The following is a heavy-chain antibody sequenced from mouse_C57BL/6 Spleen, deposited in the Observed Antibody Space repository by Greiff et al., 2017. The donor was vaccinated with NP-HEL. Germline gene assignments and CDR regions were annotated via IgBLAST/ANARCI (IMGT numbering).Heavy chain of an antibody. J-gene: IGHJ2*01. Sequence: QVQLQQSGAELMKPGASVKLSCKATGYTFTGYWIEWVKQRPGHGLEWIGEILPGSGSTNYNEKFKGKATFTADTSSNTAYMQLSSLTTEDSAIYYCARSDYYVSRGEYYFDYWGQGTTLTVSS. V-gene: IGHV1-9*01. CDR3: ARSDYYVSRGEYYFDY. D-gene: IGHD1-1*01. CDR2: ILPGSGST. CDR1: GYTFTGYW.